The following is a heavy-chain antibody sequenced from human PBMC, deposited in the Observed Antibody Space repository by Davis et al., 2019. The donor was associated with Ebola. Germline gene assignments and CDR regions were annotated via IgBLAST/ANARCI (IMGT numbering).Heavy chain of an antibody. V-gene: IGHV4-34*01. Sequence: GSLRLSCAVSGGSFSGYYWSWIRQSPGKGLEWIGEINHNGDTNYSPSLKSRVTISLDTSKNHFSLTVKSVTAADSAVYYCARFRSSRLVRGFDYWGQGTRVTVSS. D-gene: IGHD6-19*01. CDR2: INHNGDT. CDR3: ARFRSSRLVRGFDY. CDR1: GGSFSGYY. J-gene: IGHJ4*02.